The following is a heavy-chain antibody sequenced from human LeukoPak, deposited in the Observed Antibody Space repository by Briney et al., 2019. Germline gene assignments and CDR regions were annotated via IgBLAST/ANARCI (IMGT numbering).Heavy chain of an antibody. D-gene: IGHD1-14*01. CDR2: TYYRSKWYN. CDR3: ARDIGEPEYYYYMDV. CDR1: VVGVSSNNAA. J-gene: IGHJ6*03. Sequence: SQTLSLTCAISVVGVSSNNAAWNCIRQSPSSCLEWLGWTYYRSKWYNDYAVSVQSRITINPDTSKNQFSLQLNSVTPEDTAVYYCARDIGEPEYYYYMDVWGKGTTVTVSS. V-gene: IGHV6-1*01.